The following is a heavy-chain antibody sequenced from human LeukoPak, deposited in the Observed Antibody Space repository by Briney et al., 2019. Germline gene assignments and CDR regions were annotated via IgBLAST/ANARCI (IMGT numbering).Heavy chain of an antibody. V-gene: IGHV4-4*09. J-gene: IGHJ5*02. Sequence: SETLSLTCTVSGGSISSYYWGWIRQPPGKGLEWIGYIYTSGSTNYNPSLKSRVTISVDTSKNQFSLKLSSVTAADTAVYYCARHRYTIFGVVFSNWFDPWGQGTLVTVSS. CDR2: IYTSGST. CDR1: GGSISSYY. CDR3: ARHRYTIFGVVFSNWFDP. D-gene: IGHD3-3*01.